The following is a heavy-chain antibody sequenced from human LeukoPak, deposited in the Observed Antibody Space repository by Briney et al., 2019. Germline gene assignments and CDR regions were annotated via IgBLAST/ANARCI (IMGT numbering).Heavy chain of an antibody. CDR3: ARLDSSSWYGGGALDY. J-gene: IGHJ4*02. D-gene: IGHD6-13*01. Sequence: SETLSLTCTVSGGSISNYYWSWIRQPPGKALEWIGYIYHSGSTYHSPSLKGRVTISVDRSKNQFSLKLSSVTAADTAVYYCARLDSSSWYGGGALDYWGQGTLVTVSS. V-gene: IGHV4-59*12. CDR2: IYHSGST. CDR1: GGSISNYY.